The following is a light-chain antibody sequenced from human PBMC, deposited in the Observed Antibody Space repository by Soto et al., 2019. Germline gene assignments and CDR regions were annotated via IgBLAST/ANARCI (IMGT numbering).Light chain of an antibody. CDR3: QQYTNWPSWT. Sequence: EKVMTQSPATLSMSPGERATLSCRASQSVNSYLAWYQQKPGQAPRLLIYGASTRATGIPARFSGSGSGTEFTLTISSLQSEDFAVYYCQQYTNWPSWTF. CDR2: GAS. V-gene: IGKV3-15*01. CDR1: QSVNSY. J-gene: IGKJ1*01.